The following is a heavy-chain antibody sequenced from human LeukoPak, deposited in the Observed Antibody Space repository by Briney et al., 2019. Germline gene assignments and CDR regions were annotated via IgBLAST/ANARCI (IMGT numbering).Heavy chain of an antibody. Sequence: ASVKVSCKASGYTFTSYDISWVRQAPGQGLEWMGWISAYNGNTNYAQKLQGRVTMTTDTSTSTAYMELSSLRSEDTAVYYCARGLGYCSSTSCYTPFDYWGQGTLVTVSS. CDR1: GYTFTSYD. D-gene: IGHD2-2*01. J-gene: IGHJ4*02. V-gene: IGHV1-18*01. CDR3: ARGLGYCSSTSCYTPFDY. CDR2: ISAYNGNT.